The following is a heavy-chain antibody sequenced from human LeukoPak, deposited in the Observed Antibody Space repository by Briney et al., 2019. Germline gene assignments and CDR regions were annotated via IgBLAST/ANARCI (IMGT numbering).Heavy chain of an antibody. Sequence: PGGSLRLSCAASGFSFGAYSMNWVRQAPGKGLEWVSSISSRSSNIYYADSMKGRFTVSRDNAKNSLYLQMNSLRAEDTAVYYCARGAKYGNTFDYWGLGALVTVSS. CDR3: ARGAKYGNTFDY. CDR2: ISSRSSNI. CDR1: GFSFGAYS. J-gene: IGHJ4*02. V-gene: IGHV3-21*01. D-gene: IGHD1/OR15-1a*01.